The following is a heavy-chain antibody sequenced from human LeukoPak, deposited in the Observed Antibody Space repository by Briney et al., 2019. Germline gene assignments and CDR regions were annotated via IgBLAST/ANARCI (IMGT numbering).Heavy chain of an antibody. CDR1: GGSISSGDYY. CDR3: ARQGLGGPSSIFYYYYYGVDV. Sequence: SQTLSLTCTVSGGSISSGDYYWSWIRQPPGKGLEWIGYIYYSGSTNYNPSLKSRVTISVDMSKNQFSLKLSSVTAADTAVYYCARQGLGGPSSIFYYYYYGVDVWGQGTTVTVSS. J-gene: IGHJ6*02. CDR2: IYYSGST. V-gene: IGHV4-30-4*01. D-gene: IGHD6-6*01.